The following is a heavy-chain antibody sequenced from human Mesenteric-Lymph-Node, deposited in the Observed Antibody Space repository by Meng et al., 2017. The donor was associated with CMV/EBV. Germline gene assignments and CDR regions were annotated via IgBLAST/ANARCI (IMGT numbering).Heavy chain of an antibody. CDR1: GFTVSSNY. CDR2: IYSGTNT. CDR3: ARGAGDYYYHAMDV. J-gene: IGHJ6*02. D-gene: IGHD4-17*01. V-gene: IGHV3-53*01. Sequence: GESLKISCAASGFTVSSNYMSWVRQAPGKGLEWVSVIYSGTNTYYADSVKGRFTISRDNSKITLYLQMNSLRAEDTAVYYCARGAGDYYYHAMDVWGQGTTVTVSS.